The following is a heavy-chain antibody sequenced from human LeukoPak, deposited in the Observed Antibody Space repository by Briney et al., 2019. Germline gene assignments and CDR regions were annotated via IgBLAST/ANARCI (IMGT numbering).Heavy chain of an antibody. CDR3: ARDAKYYFGSRTYFFFEY. CDR1: GASVGSGSYF. V-gene: IGHV4-61*01. D-gene: IGHD3-10*01. Sequence: SETLSLTCSVSGASVGSGSYFWGWVRQPPGKGLEWIGHIYTSGTTNYNPSLKSRVTMSIDTSKNQFSLKLSSVTAADTAIYYCARDAKYYFGSRTYFFFEYWGQGTLLTVSS. J-gene: IGHJ4*02. CDR2: IYTSGTT.